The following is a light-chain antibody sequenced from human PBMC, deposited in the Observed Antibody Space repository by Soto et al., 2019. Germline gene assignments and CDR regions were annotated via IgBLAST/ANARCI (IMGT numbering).Light chain of an antibody. CDR2: GAS. CDR1: QSVRGSK. CDR3: QQYFTSPLT. J-gene: IGKJ4*01. Sequence: EIVMTQSPATLSVSPGERVTLSCRASQSVRGSKVAWYQQKPGEAPRLLIYGASSRATGIPDRFSGGGSGTDFTLTISRLEPEDFAMYYCQQYFTSPLTFGGGTKVDIK. V-gene: IGKV3-20*01.